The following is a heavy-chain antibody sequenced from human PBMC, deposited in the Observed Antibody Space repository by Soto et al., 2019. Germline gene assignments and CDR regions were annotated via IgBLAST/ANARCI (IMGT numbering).Heavy chain of an antibody. V-gene: IGHV1-18*01. D-gene: IGHD3-10*01. Sequence: GASVKVSCKASGYTFTSYGISWVRQAPGQGLEWMGWISAYNGNTNYAQKLQGRVTMTTDTSTSTAYMELRSLRSDDTAVYYCARVGVRGVITYYYYYGMDVWGQGTTVTVSS. CDR1: GYTFTSYG. J-gene: IGHJ6*02. CDR2: ISAYNGNT. CDR3: ARVGVRGVITYYYYYGMDV.